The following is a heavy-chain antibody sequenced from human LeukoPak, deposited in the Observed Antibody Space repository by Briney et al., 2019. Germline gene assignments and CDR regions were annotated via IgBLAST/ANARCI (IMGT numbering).Heavy chain of an antibody. J-gene: IGHJ3*02. CDR1: GYTFTSYG. Sequence: ASVKVSCKASGYTFTSYGISWVRQAPGQGLEWMGWISAYNGNTNYAQKLQGRGTMTTDTATSTAYMELRSLRSDDTAGYYCARDGSYSSSWWLGAFDIWGQGTMVTVSS. CDR3: ARDGSYSSSWWLGAFDI. D-gene: IGHD6-13*01. V-gene: IGHV1-18*01. CDR2: ISAYNGNT.